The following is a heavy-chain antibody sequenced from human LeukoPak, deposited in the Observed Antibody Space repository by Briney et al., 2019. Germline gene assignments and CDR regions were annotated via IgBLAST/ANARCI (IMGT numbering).Heavy chain of an antibody. CDR1: GGSISSSSYY. J-gene: IGHJ4*02. CDR3: ARLPDYFDY. V-gene: IGHV4-39*01. Sequence: PSETLSLTCTVSGGSISSSSYYWGWIRQPPGKGLEWIGSIYYSGSTYYNPSLKSRVTISVDTSKNQFSLKLSSVTAADTAVYYCARLPDYFDYWGLGTLVTVSS. CDR2: IYYSGST.